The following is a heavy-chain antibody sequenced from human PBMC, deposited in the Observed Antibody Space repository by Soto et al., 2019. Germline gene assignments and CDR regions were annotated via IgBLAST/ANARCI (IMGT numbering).Heavy chain of an antibody. D-gene: IGHD2-15*01. J-gene: IGHJ4*02. CDR1: GFTFSSFA. Sequence: QVQLVESGGGVVQPGRSLRLSCAASGFTFSSFAMHWVRQAPGKGLEWLAVISSDVVNYYYAESVKGRFTISRDNSKNTRYVQMNSLRNEDTAVYYCARGGAWTPEGLGYWGQGTLVTVSS. CDR3: ARGGAWTPEGLGY. V-gene: IGHV3-30-3*01. CDR2: ISSDVVNY.